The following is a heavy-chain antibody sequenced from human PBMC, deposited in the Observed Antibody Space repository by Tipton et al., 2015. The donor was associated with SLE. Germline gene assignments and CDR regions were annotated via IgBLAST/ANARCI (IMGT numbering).Heavy chain of an antibody. CDR1: GGSISSGGYS. J-gene: IGHJ4*02. CDR2: IYDRGST. V-gene: IGHV4-30-2*01. D-gene: IGHD2-21*01. Sequence: LSLTCTVSGGSISSGGYSWSWIRQPPGKGLEWIGYIYDRGSTYYNPSLQSRVTISVDRSKNQFSLNVSSVTAADTAVYYCARGKISWAVFVVRNYFDYWGQGTLVTVSS. CDR3: ARGKISWAVFVVRNYFDY.